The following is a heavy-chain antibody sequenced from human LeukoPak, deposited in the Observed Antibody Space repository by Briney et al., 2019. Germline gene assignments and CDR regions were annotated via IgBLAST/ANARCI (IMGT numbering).Heavy chain of an antibody. CDR2: IYTSGST. J-gene: IGHJ3*02. V-gene: IGHV4-4*07. CDR3: ARDRSSGWYWWAFDI. D-gene: IGHD6-19*01. CDR1: GGSISSYY. Sequence: SETLSLTCTVSGGSISSYYWSWIRQPAGKGLEWIGRIYTSGSTNCNPSLKSRVTMSVDTSKNQFSLKLSSVTAADTAVYYCARDRSSGWYWWAFDIWGQGTMVTVSS.